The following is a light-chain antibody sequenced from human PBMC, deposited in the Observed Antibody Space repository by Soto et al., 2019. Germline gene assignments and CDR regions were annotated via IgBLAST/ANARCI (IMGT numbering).Light chain of an antibody. V-gene: IGKV3-15*01. CDR2: GAS. CDR1: QNISDK. Sequence: EIVMTQSPATLSVSPGERATLSCRASQNISDKSAWYQQKPGQAPRLLIFGASTRATGIPARFSGSGSGTEFTLTISSLQSEDFAVYYCQQYNSWPYTFGQGTKLEIK. CDR3: QQYNSWPYT. J-gene: IGKJ2*01.